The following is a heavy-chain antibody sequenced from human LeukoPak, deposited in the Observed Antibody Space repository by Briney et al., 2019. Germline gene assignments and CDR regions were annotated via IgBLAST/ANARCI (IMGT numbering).Heavy chain of an antibody. CDR2: NSGST. V-gene: IGHV4-39*07. J-gene: IGHJ4*02. CDR3: AREIPVLAVAAHTWLFDY. D-gene: IGHD6-19*01. Sequence: SETLSLTCTVSGGSISRSSYYWGWIRQPPGKGLEWIGSNSGSTYYNPSLKSRVTISVDTSKNQFSLKLSSVTAADTAVYYCAREIPVLAVAAHTWLFDYWGQGTLVTVSS. CDR1: GGSISRSSYY.